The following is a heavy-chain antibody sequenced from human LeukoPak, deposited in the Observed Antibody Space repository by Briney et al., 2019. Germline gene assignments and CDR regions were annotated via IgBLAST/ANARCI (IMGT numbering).Heavy chain of an antibody. J-gene: IGHJ4*02. Sequence: GGSLRLSCATSGFTFRSHAMHWVRQSPGKGLEWVAVISYDGSNKYYADSVKGRFTISRDNSKNTLYLQMNSLRAEDTAVYYCELDSSSSTYWGQGTLVTVSS. CDR3: ELDSSSSTY. V-gene: IGHV3-30*04. CDR2: ISYDGSNK. CDR1: GFTFRSHA. D-gene: IGHD6-6*01.